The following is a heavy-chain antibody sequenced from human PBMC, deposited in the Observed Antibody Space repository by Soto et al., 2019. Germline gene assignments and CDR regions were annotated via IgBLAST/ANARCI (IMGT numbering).Heavy chain of an antibody. CDR3: TSLTGDWGYWYFDL. CDR1: GFTFSGSA. V-gene: IGHV3-73*02. CDR2: IRSKGNSYAT. D-gene: IGHD7-27*01. J-gene: IGHJ2*01. Sequence: EVQLVESGGGLVQPGGSLKLSCAGSGFTFSGSAMHWVRQASGKGLEWVGRIRSKGNSYATAYAASVKGRFTISRDDSKSTTFLQMNSLKTEDTAVYYCTSLTGDWGYWYFDLWGRGTLVTVSS.